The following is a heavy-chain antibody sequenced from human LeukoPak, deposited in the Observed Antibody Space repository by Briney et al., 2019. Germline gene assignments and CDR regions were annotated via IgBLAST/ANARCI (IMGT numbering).Heavy chain of an antibody. Sequence: SVKVSCKASGGTFSSYAISWVRQAPEQGLEWMGGIIPIFGTANYAQKFQGRVTITADESTSTAYMELSSLRSEDTAVYYCARGDNYDSSGPYGMDVWGQGTTITVSS. V-gene: IGHV1-69*13. CDR3: ARGDNYDSSGPYGMDV. J-gene: IGHJ6*02. CDR1: GGTFSSYA. CDR2: IIPIFGTA. D-gene: IGHD3-22*01.